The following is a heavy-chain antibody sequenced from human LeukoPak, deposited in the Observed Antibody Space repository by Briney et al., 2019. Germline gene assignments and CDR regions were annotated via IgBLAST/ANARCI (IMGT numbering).Heavy chain of an antibody. J-gene: IGHJ4*02. Sequence: PGGSLRLSCAASGFTFSSYGMHWVRQTPGKGLEGVAFIRYDGSNKYYADPEKGRFTISRDNYKNTLYLQMNSLRAEDTAVYYCAKDGGVGGTRWYYFAYWGQGTLVTVSS. CDR3: AKDGGVGGTRWYYFAY. D-gene: IGHD3-16*01. CDR1: GFTFSSYG. V-gene: IGHV3-30*02. CDR2: IRYDGSNK.